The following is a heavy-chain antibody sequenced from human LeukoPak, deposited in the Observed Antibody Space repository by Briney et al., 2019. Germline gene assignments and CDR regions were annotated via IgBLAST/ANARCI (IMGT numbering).Heavy chain of an antibody. V-gene: IGHV1-24*01. CDR2: FDPEDGET. J-gene: IGHJ4*02. CDR1: GYTLIELS. Sequence: ASVKVSCKVSGYTLIELSMHWVRQAPGKGLEWMGGFDPEDGETIYAQKFQGRVTMTEDTSTDTAYMELSSLRSEDTAVYYCATDLPPYDSSGYYGRWGQGTLVTVSS. CDR3: ATDLPPYDSSGYYGR. D-gene: IGHD3-22*01.